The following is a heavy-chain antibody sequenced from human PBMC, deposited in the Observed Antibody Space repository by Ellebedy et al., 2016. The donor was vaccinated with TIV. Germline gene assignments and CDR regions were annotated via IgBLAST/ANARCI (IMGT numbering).Heavy chain of an antibody. CDR1: GGSISSYY. D-gene: IGHD3-10*01. Sequence: SETLSLTCTVSGGSISSYYWSWIRQPPGKGLEWIGYIYYSGSTNYNPSLKSRVTISVDTSKNQFSLKLSSVTAADTAVYYCARGARDHGSGSYILGMDVWGQGTTVTVSS. CDR3: ARGARDHGSGSYILGMDV. V-gene: IGHV4-59*12. J-gene: IGHJ6*02. CDR2: IYYSGST.